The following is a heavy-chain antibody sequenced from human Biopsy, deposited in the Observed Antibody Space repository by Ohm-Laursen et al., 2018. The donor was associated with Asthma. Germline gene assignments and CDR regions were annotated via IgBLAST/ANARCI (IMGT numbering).Heavy chain of an antibody. J-gene: IGHJ4*02. CDR2: INSVFGTT. D-gene: IGHD2-2*01. V-gene: IGHV1-69*13. CDR1: GGTFNTYV. Sequence: AASVKVSCKSLGGTFNTYVIGWVRQAPGQGLEWMGGINSVFGTTTYPQKFQDRVTITADDSTSTVYMELSSPRSEDTAVYYCARKAGSCISRTCYSLDFWGQGTLVTVSS. CDR3: ARKAGSCISRTCYSLDF.